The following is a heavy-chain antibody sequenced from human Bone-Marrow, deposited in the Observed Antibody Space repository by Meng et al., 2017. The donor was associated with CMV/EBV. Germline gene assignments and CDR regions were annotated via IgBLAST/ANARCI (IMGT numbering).Heavy chain of an antibody. Sequence: ASAKVSCKASGYTFTSSGISWVRQAPGQGLEWMGWISAYNGNTNYAQKLQGRVTMTTATSTSTAYMELRSLRSDDTAVYYWAITYGDYWVGGYWGQGTLVTVSS. CDR1: GYTFTSSG. CDR2: ISAYNGNT. D-gene: IGHD4-17*01. CDR3: AITYGDYWVGGY. J-gene: IGHJ4*02. V-gene: IGHV1-18*01.